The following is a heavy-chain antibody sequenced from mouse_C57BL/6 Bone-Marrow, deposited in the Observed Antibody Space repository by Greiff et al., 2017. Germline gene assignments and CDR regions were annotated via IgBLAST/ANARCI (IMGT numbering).Heavy chain of an antibody. J-gene: IGHJ3*01. CDR1: GYTIKNTY. CDR3: APDGPEAFAY. D-gene: IGHD2-3*01. Sequence: VQLQQSVAELVRPGASVKFSCKASGYTIKNTYMHWVKQRPEQGLEWIGRIDPANGNTKYDPKFQGKATITADTSSNTTYLQLSSLTSEDTAVCYCAPDGPEAFAYWGQGTLVTVSA. CDR2: IDPANGNT. V-gene: IGHV14-3*01.